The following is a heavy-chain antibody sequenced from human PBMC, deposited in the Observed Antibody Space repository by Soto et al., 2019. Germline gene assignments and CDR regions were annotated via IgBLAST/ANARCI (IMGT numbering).Heavy chain of an antibody. CDR2: IYYSGST. Sequence: SETLSLTCTVSGGSISSYYWSWFRQPPGKGLEWIGYIYYSGSTNYNPSLKSRVTISVDTSKNQFSLKLSSVTAADTAVYYCARRYSSAFDSWGQGTMVTVSS. CDR3: ARRYSSAFDS. J-gene: IGHJ3*02. V-gene: IGHV4-59*08. D-gene: IGHD6-13*01. CDR1: GGSISSYY.